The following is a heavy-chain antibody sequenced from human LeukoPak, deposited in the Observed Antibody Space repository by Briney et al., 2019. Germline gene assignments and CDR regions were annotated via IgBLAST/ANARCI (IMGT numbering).Heavy chain of an antibody. V-gene: IGHV4-59*01. CDR3: ARAVVPAAIRSSKGANWFDP. D-gene: IGHD2-2*02. J-gene: IGHJ5*02. Sequence: PSETLSLTCTVSGGSISSYYWSWIRQPPGKGLEWIGYIYYSGSTNYNPSLKSRVTISVDTSKNQFSLKLSSVTAADTAVYYCARAVVPAAIRSSKGANWFDPRGQGTLVTVSS. CDR1: GGSISSYY. CDR2: IYYSGST.